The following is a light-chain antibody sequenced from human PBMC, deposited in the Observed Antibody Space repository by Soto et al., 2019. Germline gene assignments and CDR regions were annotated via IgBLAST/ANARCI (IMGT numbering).Light chain of an antibody. CDR2: KVS. CDR1: QSLLYSDGNTY. Sequence: DVVMTQSPLSLPVTLGQPASISCRSSQSLLYSDGNTYLSWFQQRPGQSPRRLIYKVSNRDSGVPDRCSGSGSGIDFTLKISRGEAEDVGVYYCVQGTYWPPRTFGQGTKVEIK. V-gene: IGKV2-30*01. J-gene: IGKJ1*01. CDR3: VQGTYWPPRT.